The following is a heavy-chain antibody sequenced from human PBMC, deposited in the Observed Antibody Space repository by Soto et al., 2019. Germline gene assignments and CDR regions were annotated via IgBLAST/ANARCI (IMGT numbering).Heavy chain of an antibody. CDR2: ISAYNGNT. Sequence: ASVKVSCKASGYTFTSYGISWVRQAPGQGLEWMGWISAYNGNTNYAQKLQGRVTMTTDTSTSTAYMELRSLRSDDTAVYYCARAYYDFWSGGGTAFDIWGQGTMVTVSS. CDR1: GYTFTSYG. V-gene: IGHV1-18*01. J-gene: IGHJ3*02. D-gene: IGHD3-3*01. CDR3: ARAYYDFWSGGGTAFDI.